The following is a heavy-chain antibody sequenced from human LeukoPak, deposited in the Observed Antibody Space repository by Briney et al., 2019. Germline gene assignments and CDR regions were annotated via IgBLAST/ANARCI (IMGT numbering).Heavy chain of an antibody. J-gene: IGHJ5*02. Sequence: ASVKVSCKASGYTFTSYAMHWVRQAPGQRLEWMGWINAGNGNTKYSQKFQGRVTMTEDTSTDTAYMELSSLRSEDTAVYYCASDGNLEYNWNLEAVRNNWFDPWGQGTLVTVSS. D-gene: IGHD1-7*01. CDR3: ASDGNLEYNWNLEAVRNNWFDP. V-gene: IGHV1-3*01. CDR2: INAGNGNT. CDR1: GYTFTSYA.